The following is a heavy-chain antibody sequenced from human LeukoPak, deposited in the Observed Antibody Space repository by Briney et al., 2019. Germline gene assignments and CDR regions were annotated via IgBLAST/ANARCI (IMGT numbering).Heavy chain of an antibody. J-gene: IGHJ4*02. Sequence: ASVKVSCKASGYTFTSYDINWVRQATGQGLEWMGWMNPNSGNTGYAQKFQGRVTMTTDTSTRTAYMELRSLRSDDTAVYYCARVADYGSGSHLFDYWGQGTLVTVSS. V-gene: IGHV1-8*01. D-gene: IGHD3-10*01. CDR2: MNPNSGNT. CDR1: GYTFTSYD. CDR3: ARVADYGSGSHLFDY.